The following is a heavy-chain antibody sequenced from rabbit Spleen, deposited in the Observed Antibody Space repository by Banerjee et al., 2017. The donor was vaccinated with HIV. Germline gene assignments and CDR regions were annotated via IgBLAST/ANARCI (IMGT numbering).Heavy chain of an antibody. CDR2: IGTGSGGST. CDR3: ARGSAAMTMVITGFYLNL. D-gene: IGHD2-1*01. CDR1: GIDFSGDYY. Sequence: QQQLEESGGGLVKPGGTLTLTCKASGIDFSGDYYVAWVRQAPGKGLEWIGCIGTGSGGSTYYASWAKGRFTISRTSSTTVTLEMTSLTAADTATYFCARGSAAMTMVITGFYLNLWGQGTLVTVS. J-gene: IGHJ4*01. V-gene: IGHV1S45*01.